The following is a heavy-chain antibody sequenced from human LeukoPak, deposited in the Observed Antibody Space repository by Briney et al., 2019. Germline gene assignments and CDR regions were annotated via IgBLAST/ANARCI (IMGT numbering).Heavy chain of an antibody. V-gene: IGHV3-64*01. CDR1: GFTFSTFA. CDR3: LAFGLTFVDIPSPWYFAR. D-gene: IGHD2-21*01. Sequence: GGSLRLSCAASGFTFSTFAMHWVRQAPGKGLEYVSAISSNGGRTYYANSVKGRFTISRDNSKNTLYLQMGSLRAEDMAVYCALAFGLTFVDIPSPWYFARWGRGNLVTVSS. J-gene: IGHJ2*01. CDR2: ISSNGGRT.